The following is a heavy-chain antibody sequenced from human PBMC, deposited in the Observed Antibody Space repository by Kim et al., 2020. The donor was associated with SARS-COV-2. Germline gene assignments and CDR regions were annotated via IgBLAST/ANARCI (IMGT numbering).Heavy chain of an antibody. D-gene: IGHD2-21*01. J-gene: IGHJ5*02. CDR2: ISYGGFYE. V-gene: IGHV3-33*05. CDR3: ARSSVRGDVVAATVDT. CDR1: GFSFGEYG. Sequence: GGSLRLSCVGSGFSFGEYGMNWVRQAPGMGLEWVAFISYGGFYEYYSDSVKGRFTVSRDNSVNTLYLQMNSLRVDDTGLYYCARSSVRGDVVAATVDTWGLGALVTVSS.